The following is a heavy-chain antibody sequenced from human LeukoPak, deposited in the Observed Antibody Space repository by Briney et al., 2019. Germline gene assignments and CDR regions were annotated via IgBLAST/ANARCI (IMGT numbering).Heavy chain of an antibody. CDR3: ARGALGEEMRVAAAGLFDY. J-gene: IGHJ4*02. CDR2: ISYDGTYK. Sequence: PGRSLRLSCAASGFTFSSYAIHWDRQAQGKGLEWVAVISYDGTYKYYADSVKGRFNISRDNSKNTLYLQMNSLRAEDTAVYYCARGALGEEMRVAAAGLFDYWGQGTLVTVSS. D-gene: IGHD6-13*01. CDR1: GFTFSSYA. V-gene: IGHV3-30*14.